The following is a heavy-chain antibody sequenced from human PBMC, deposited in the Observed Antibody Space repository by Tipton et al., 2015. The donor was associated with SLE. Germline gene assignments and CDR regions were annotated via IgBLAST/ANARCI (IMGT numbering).Heavy chain of an antibody. V-gene: IGHV4-59*01. CDR3: ARANSGWYKGYFDY. Sequence: TLSLTCAVYGGSFSGYYWSWIRQPPGKGLEWIGYIYYSGSTNYNPSLKSRVTISVDTSKNQFSLKLSSVTAADTAVYYCARANSGWYKGYFDYWGQGTLVTVSS. CDR1: GGSFSGYY. CDR2: IYYSGST. J-gene: IGHJ4*02. D-gene: IGHD6-19*01.